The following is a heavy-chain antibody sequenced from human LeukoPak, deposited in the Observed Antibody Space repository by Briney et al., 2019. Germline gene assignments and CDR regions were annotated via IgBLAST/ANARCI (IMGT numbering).Heavy chain of an antibody. CDR3: ARLRDYYDSSGYYQKEIDY. CDR1: GYTFTGYY. Sequence: GASVKVSCKASGYTFTGYYMHWVRQAPGQGLEWMGWINPNSGGTNYAQKFQGRVTMTRDTSISTAYMELSRLISDDTAVYYCARLRDYYDSSGYYQKEIDYWGQGTLVTVSS. V-gene: IGHV1-2*02. CDR2: INPNSGGT. J-gene: IGHJ4*02. D-gene: IGHD3-22*01.